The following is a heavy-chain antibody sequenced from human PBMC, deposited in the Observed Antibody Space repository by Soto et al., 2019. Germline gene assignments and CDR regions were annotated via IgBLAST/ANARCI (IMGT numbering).Heavy chain of an antibody. Sequence: QVQLVQSGAEVKKTGSSVKVSCKTSGGTFSTFGISWVRQAPGQGLEWMGGIIPFFGTAEYSQKFQGRVTMTRDTSTSTVYMALRGLTSEDTAVYYCARSSGGVYGIIIEGTNWFAPWGQGTLVTVSS. V-gene: IGHV1-69*06. CDR2: IIPFFGTA. CDR1: GGTFSTFG. CDR3: ARSSGGVYGIIIEGTNWFAP. D-gene: IGHD3-16*01. J-gene: IGHJ5*02.